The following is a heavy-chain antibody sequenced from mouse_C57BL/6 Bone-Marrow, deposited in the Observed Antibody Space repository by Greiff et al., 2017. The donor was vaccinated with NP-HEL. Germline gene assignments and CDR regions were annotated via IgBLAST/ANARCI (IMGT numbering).Heavy chain of an antibody. CDR3: AIRLYEGNCVSFGD. Sequence: EVKLMESGGDLVKPGRSLKLSCAASGFTFSSYGMSWVRQTPDKRLEWVAFISRSDSYTYYPDNVKGRFTISRDTAKNTLYLQMSSRKSEDTAMYYGAIRLYEGNCVSFGDWGQVTLVTVSA. V-gene: IGHV5-6*01. CDR2: ISRSDSYT. D-gene: IGHD2-3*01. J-gene: IGHJ3*01. CDR1: GFTFSSYG.